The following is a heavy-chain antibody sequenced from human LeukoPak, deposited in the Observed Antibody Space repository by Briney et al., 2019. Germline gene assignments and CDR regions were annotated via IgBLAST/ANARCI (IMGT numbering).Heavy chain of an antibody. CDR2: IIPIFGTA. CDR1: GGTFSSCA. D-gene: IGHD4-23*01. CDR3: ARDRRSDYGRKGDDAFDI. Sequence: SVKVSCKASGGTFSSCAISWVRQATGQGLEWMGGIIPIFGTANYAQKFQGRVTITTDESTSTAYMELSSLRSEDTAVYYCARDRRSDYGRKGDDAFDIWGQGTMVTVSS. V-gene: IGHV1-69*05. J-gene: IGHJ3*02.